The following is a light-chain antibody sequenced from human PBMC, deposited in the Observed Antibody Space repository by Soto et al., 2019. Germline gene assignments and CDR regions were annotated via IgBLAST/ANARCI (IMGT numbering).Light chain of an antibody. CDR3: QQYSTSPLT. CDR1: QSVSSNY. CDR2: RAS. J-gene: IGKJ4*01. V-gene: IGKV3-20*01. Sequence: DIVLTQSPGTLSLSPGERATISCRASQSVSSNYLAWYQQKPGQAHKVLIYRASIMATGIPDRFTGSGSGTDFTLTISSLEPEDFAVYYCQQYSTSPLTFGGGTKVEIK.